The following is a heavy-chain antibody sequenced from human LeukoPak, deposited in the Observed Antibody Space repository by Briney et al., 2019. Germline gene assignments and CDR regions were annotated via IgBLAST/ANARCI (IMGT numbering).Heavy chain of an antibody. CDR1: GYSFTSYW. V-gene: IGHV5-51*01. CDR2: IYPGDSDT. Sequence: GESLKISCKGSGYSFTSYWIGWVRQMPGKGLEWMGIIYPGDSDTRYSPSFQGQVTISADKSISTAYLQWSSLKASDTAMYYCATIRLSNYDFWSGFDYWGQGTLVTVSS. CDR3: ATIRLSNYDFWSGFDY. J-gene: IGHJ4*02. D-gene: IGHD3-3*01.